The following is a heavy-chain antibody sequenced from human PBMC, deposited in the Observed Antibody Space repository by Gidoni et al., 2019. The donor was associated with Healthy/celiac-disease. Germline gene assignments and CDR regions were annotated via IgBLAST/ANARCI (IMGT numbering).Heavy chain of an antibody. J-gene: IGHJ4*02. CDR1: GFSLSTSGMR. CDR3: ARTFGPREYQYSSGWYAPYDY. Sequence: QVTLKESGPALVKPTQTLTLTCTFSGFSLSTSGMRVSWIRQPPGKALEWLARIDWDDDKFYSTSLKTRLTISKDTSKNQVVLTMTNMDPVDTATYYCARTFGPREYQYSSGWYAPYDYWGQGTLVTVSS. CDR2: IDWDDDK. V-gene: IGHV2-70*04. D-gene: IGHD6-19*01.